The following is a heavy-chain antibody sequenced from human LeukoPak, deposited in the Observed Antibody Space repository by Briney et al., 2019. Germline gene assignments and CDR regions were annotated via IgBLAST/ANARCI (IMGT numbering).Heavy chain of an antibody. V-gene: IGHV4-39*07. Sequence: SETLSLTCTASGGSISSSSYYWGWIRQPPGKGLEWIGSIYYSGSTYYNPSLKSRVTISVDTSKNQFSLKLSSVTAADTAVYYCARCRDGYNYYYYYMDVWGKGTTVTVSS. D-gene: IGHD5-24*01. CDR3: ARCRDGYNYYYYYMDV. J-gene: IGHJ6*03. CDR1: GGSISSSSYY. CDR2: IYYSGST.